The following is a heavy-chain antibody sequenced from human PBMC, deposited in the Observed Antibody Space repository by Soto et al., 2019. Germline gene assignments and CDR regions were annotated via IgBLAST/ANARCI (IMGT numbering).Heavy chain of an antibody. D-gene: IGHD3-10*01. CDR2: VTGGDVT. CDR3: ARGKGSSIIDWFDP. Sequence: EVQLLESGGGLVQPGGSLRLSCAASGFIFSNYAVAWVRQVPGKGLEWVSTVTGGDVTIYADSVKGRFTIYRDNSKNMLYMQMNSLRAADTAVYYCARGKGSSIIDWFDPWGKGTLVTVSS. CDR1: GFIFSNYA. J-gene: IGHJ5*02. V-gene: IGHV3-23*01.